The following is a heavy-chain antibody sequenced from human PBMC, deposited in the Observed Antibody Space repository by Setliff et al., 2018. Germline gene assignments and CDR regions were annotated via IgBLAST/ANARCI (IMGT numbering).Heavy chain of an antibody. J-gene: IGHJ4*02. D-gene: IGHD6-13*01. CDR3: ARGGSSSYYSDY. CDR1: GYTFTSYG. CDR2: IGAYNGNT. V-gene: IGHV1-18*01. Sequence: VASVKVSCKASGYTFTSYGFSWVRQAPGQGLEWMGWIGAYNGNTYNAHKFQGRVTMTSDTSTSTAYMELSSLRSEDTAVYYCARGGSSSYYSDYWGQGTLVTVSS.